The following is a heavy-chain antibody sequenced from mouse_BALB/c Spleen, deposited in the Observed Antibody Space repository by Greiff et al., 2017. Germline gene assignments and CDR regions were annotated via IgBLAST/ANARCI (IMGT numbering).Heavy chain of an antibody. D-gene: IGHD2-2*01. CDR3: ARNLLWFDYYAMDY. J-gene: IGHJ4*01. CDR1: GFSLTSYG. CDR2: IWSGGST. Sequence: VQLQESGPGLVQPSQSLSITCTVSGFSLTSYGVHWVRQSPGKGLEWLGVIWSGGSTDYNAAFISRLSISKDNSKSQVFFKMNSLQADDTAIYYCARNLLWFDYYAMDYWGQGTSVTVSS. V-gene: IGHV2-4-1*01.